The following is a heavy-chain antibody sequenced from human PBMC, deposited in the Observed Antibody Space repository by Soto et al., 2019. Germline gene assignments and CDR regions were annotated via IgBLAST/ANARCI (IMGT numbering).Heavy chain of an antibody. CDR3: ARLGYYYDSSGYSGGTKQDY. J-gene: IGHJ4*02. CDR1: GGTFSSYA. V-gene: IGHV1-69*01. CDR2: IIPIFGTA. Sequence: QVQLVQSGAEVKKPGSSVKVSCKASGGTFSSYAISWVRQAPGQGLEWMGGIIPIFGTANYAQKCQGRVTITADESTSTASMELSSLRSEDTAVYYCARLGYYYDSSGYSGGTKQDYWGQGTLVTVSS. D-gene: IGHD3-22*01.